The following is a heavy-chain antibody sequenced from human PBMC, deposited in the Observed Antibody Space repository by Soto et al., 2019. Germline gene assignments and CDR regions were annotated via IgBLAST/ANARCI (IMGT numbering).Heavy chain of an antibody. J-gene: IGHJ4*02. CDR1: GYTFINYY. CDR2: INPSTGGT. V-gene: IGHV1-46*01. CDR3: ARATLRGENPSDLGY. Sequence: QAQLVQSGAEVKKPGASVKVSCKASGYTFINYYMHWVRQAPGQGLEWMGIINPSTGGTSYAQKFQGTVTMTRDTSTSTVYMELSSLSSEDTAVYYCARATLRGENPSDLGYWGQGTLVTVSS. D-gene: IGHD3-16*01.